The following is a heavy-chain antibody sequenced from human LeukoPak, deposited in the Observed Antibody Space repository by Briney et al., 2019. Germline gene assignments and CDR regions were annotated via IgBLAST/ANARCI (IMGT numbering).Heavy chain of an antibody. CDR2: IFYSGST. D-gene: IGHD6-19*01. J-gene: IGHJ4*02. V-gene: IGHV4-59*08. Sequence: SETLSLTCAASGDSISTYYWSWIRQPPGKGLDWIGCIFYSGSTNYNPSLKSRVTISVDTSKNQFSLKLSSVTAADTAVYYCARHSGRAVTGFDYWGQGTLVTVSS. CDR1: GDSISTYY. CDR3: ARHSGRAVTGFDY.